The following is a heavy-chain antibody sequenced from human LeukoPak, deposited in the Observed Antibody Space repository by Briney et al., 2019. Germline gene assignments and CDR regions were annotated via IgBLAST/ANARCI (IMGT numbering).Heavy chain of an antibody. CDR3: ARDSGLAYCGGDCYSNAFDI. J-gene: IGHJ3*02. Sequence: SQTLSLTCTVSGGSISSGDYYWSWIRQPPGKGLEWIGYIYYSGSTNYNPSLKSRVTISVDTSKNQFSLKLSSVTAADTAVYYCARDSGLAYCGGDCYSNAFDIWGQGTMVTVSP. CDR1: GGSISSGDYY. D-gene: IGHD2-21*02. V-gene: IGHV4-61*08. CDR2: IYYSGST.